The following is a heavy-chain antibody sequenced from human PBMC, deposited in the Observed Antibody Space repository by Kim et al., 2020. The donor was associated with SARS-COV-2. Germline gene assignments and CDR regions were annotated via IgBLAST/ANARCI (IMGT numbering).Heavy chain of an antibody. CDR2: IYYSGST. D-gene: IGHD3-10*01. J-gene: IGHJ5*02. CDR1: GGSISSSSYY. CDR3: ARRIYGGGNWFDP. V-gene: IGHV4-39*01. Sequence: SETLSLTCTVSGGSISSSSYYWGWIRQPPGKGLEWIGSIYYSGSTYYNPSLKSRVTISVDTSKNQFSLKLSSVTAADTAVYYCARRIYGGGNWFDPWGQGTLVTVSS.